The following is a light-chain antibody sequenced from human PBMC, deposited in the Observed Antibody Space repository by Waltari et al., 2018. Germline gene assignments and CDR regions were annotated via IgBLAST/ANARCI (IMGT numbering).Light chain of an antibody. Sequence: DIHMTQSPSSLSASIGDRVHITCRASHTIYTYLNWYRQRPGKAPDLLISSASTLQSGVPARFSGSGSGTDFTLSIDTLQPEDFATYFCQQSYSRPLFTFGPGTKVDL. V-gene: IGKV1-39*01. J-gene: IGKJ3*01. CDR3: QQSYSRPLFT. CDR1: HTIYTY. CDR2: SAS.